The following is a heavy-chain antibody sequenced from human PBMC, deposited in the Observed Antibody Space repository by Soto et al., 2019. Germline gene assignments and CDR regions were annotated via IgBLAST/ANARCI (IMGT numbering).Heavy chain of an antibody. J-gene: IGHJ4*02. CDR1: GYTFTSYA. CDR2: INAGNGNT. V-gene: IGHV1-3*01. Sequence: QVQLVQSGAEVKKPGASVKVSCKASGYTFTSYAMHWVRQAPGQRLEWMGWINAGNGNTKYSQKFQGRVTITRDTSASAAYMELSSLRSEDTAVYYCARMGRGWELPFDYWGQGTLVTVSS. D-gene: IGHD2-15*01. CDR3: ARMGRGWELPFDY.